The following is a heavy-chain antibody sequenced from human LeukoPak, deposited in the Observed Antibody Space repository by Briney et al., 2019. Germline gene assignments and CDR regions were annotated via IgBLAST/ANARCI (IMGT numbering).Heavy chain of an antibody. CDR3: ARHLYSHYFDY. D-gene: IGHD2-15*01. Sequence: SETLSLTCTVSGGSISNSSSSWGWIRQPPGKGLEWIGSIYYSGNTYYNPSLKSRVTLSIDTSTNQFSLKLSSVTATDTAVYYCARHLYSHYFDYWGQGALVSVSS. V-gene: IGHV4-39*01. CDR2: IYYSGNT. J-gene: IGHJ4*02. CDR1: GGSISNSSSS.